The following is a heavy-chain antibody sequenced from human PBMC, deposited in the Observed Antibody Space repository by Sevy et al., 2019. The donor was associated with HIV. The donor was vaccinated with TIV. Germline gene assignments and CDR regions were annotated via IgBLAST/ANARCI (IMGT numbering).Heavy chain of an antibody. V-gene: IGHV3-33*01. J-gene: IGHJ3*02. Sequence: GGSLRLSCAASGFTFSSHGMHWVRQAPGKGLERVTVIWYDGRNPYYADSVKGRFTISRDNSKNMLYLQMNSLRAEDTAVYYCARDRVTWYESSGFDAFDIWGQGTMVTVSS. D-gene: IGHD3-22*01. CDR2: IWYDGRNP. CDR1: GFTFSSHG. CDR3: ARDRVTWYESSGFDAFDI.